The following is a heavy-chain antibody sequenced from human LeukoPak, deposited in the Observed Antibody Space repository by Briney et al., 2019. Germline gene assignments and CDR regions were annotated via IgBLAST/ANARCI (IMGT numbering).Heavy chain of an antibody. J-gene: IGHJ4*02. Sequence: GGSLRLSCAASGFTFSLYALHWVRQAPGKGLEWVALIGHDGADKYYADSVKGRFLISRDNSKNMLFLQMNSLIIEDTAVYYCARNSDYYDYSPQSVWGQGTLVTVS. CDR3: ARNSDYYDYSPQSV. V-gene: IGHV3-30*04. D-gene: IGHD3-22*01. CDR2: IGHDGADK. CDR1: GFTFSLYA.